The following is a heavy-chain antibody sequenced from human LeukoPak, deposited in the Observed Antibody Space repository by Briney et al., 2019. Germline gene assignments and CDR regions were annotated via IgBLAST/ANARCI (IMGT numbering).Heavy chain of an antibody. V-gene: IGHV3-7*05. CDR3: SGGNSFDY. CDR2: IKQDGSEK. CDR1: GFSFSTYW. D-gene: IGHD4-23*01. Sequence: GGSLRLSCAASGFSFSTYWMSWVRQAPGERLEWVAKIKQDGSEKYYADSVKGRFTISRDNAKNSLFLQMNSLRAQDTALYYCSGGNSFDYWGQGTLVTVSS. J-gene: IGHJ4*02.